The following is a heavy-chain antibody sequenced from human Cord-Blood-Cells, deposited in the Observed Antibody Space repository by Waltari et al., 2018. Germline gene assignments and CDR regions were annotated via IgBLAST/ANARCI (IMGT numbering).Heavy chain of an antibody. V-gene: IGHV4-59*01. CDR2: IFYSGST. CDR1: GGSISSYY. D-gene: IGHD2-15*01. CDR3: ARARYCSGGSCYNWFDP. Sequence: QVQLQESGPGLVKPSETLSLTCTVSGGSISSYYWSWIRQPPGKGLGWIGYIFYSGSTNYNPSLKSRVTISVDTSKNQFSLKLSSGTAADTAVYYCARARYCSGGSCYNWFDPWGQGTLVTVSS. J-gene: IGHJ5*02.